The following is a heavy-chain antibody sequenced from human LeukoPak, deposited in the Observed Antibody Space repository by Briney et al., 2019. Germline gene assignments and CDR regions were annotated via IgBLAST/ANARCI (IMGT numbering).Heavy chain of an antibody. D-gene: IGHD3-9*01. Sequence: GGSLRLSCAASGFTFSDYYMSWIRQAPGKGLEWVSYISSSSSYTNYADSVKGRFTISRDNAKNSLYLQMNSLRAEDTAVYYCARHPGHYDILTGYYIRGGIYFDYWGQGTLVTVSS. CDR1: GFTFSDYY. CDR2: ISSSSSYT. V-gene: IGHV3-11*06. J-gene: IGHJ4*02. CDR3: ARHPGHYDILTGYYIRGGIYFDY.